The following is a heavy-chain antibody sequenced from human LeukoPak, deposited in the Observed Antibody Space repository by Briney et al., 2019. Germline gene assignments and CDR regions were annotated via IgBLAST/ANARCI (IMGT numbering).Heavy chain of an antibody. CDR3: ARGSNDYRDYSFDY. CDR2: TYYRSKWST. J-gene: IGHJ4*02. D-gene: IGHD4-17*01. CDR1: GDSVSSNTAA. Sequence: SQTLSLTCAISGDSVSSNTAAWNWIRQSPSRGLEWLGRTYYRSKWSTNYAVSVKGRITINPDTSKNQFALQLNSVTPEDTAVYYCARGSNDYRDYSFDYWGQGTLVTVSS. V-gene: IGHV6-1*01.